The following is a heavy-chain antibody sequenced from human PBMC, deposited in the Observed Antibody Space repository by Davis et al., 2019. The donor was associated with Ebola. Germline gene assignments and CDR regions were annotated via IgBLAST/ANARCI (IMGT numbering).Heavy chain of an antibody. Sequence: PGGSLRLSCAASGFTFSSYAMHWVRQAPGKGLEWVAVISYDGSNKYYADSVKGRFTISRDNSKNTLYLQMNSLRAEDTAVYYCARDRSVPAHFDYWGQGTLVTVSS. J-gene: IGHJ4*02. CDR3: ARDRSVPAHFDY. V-gene: IGHV3-30-3*01. D-gene: IGHD2-2*01. CDR2: ISYDGSNK. CDR1: GFTFSSYA.